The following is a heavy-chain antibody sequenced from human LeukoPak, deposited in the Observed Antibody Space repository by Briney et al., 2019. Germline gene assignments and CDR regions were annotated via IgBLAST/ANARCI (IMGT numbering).Heavy chain of an antibody. Sequence: SQTLSLTCAISGDSVSSNSAAWNWIRQSPSRGLEWLGRTYYRSKWYNDYAVSVKSRITINPDTSKNQFSLQLNSVTPEDTAVYYCASGIVVVPAALGAFDIWGQGTMVIVSS. V-gene: IGHV6-1*01. CDR2: TYYRSKWYN. D-gene: IGHD2-2*01. CDR1: GDSVSSNSAA. CDR3: ASGIVVVPAALGAFDI. J-gene: IGHJ3*02.